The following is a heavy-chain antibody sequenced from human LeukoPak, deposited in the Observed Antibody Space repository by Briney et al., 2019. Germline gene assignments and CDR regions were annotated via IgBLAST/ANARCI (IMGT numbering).Heavy chain of an antibody. D-gene: IGHD6-13*01. J-gene: IGHJ4*02. CDR1: GFTYSRFA. CDR3: AKDDKVRAAGHALYY. CDR2: ISGSGGST. Sequence: PGRCLRLSCAVSGFTYSRFAMSCVPHAPGKGLERGSAISGSGGSTYYADSVKGRFPNHRDNAKNTRYLQMNSLRPEGTAVYYCAKDDKVRAAGHALYYWGQGTLVTVSS. V-gene: IGHV3-23*01.